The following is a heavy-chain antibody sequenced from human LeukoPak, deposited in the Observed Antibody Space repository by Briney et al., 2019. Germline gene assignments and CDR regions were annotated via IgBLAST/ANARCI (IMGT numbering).Heavy chain of an antibody. V-gene: IGHV4-34*01. Sequence: SETLSLTCAVYGGSFSGYHWSWIRQPPGKGLEWIGEINHSGSTNYNPSLKSRVTISVDTSKNQFSLKLSSVTAADTAVYYCARGGRVLRFLEWTHKYYFDYWGQGTLVTVSS. CDR2: INHSGST. D-gene: IGHD3-3*01. J-gene: IGHJ4*02. CDR1: GGSFSGYH. CDR3: ARGGRVLRFLEWTHKYYFDY.